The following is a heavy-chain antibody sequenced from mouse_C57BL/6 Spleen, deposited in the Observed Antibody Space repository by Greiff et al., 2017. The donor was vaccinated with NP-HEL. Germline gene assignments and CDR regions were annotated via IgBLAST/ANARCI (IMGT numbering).Heavy chain of an antibody. CDR2: IDPSDSYT. Sequence: QVQLQQPGAELVRPGTSVKLSCKASGYTFTSYWMHWVKQRPGQGLEWIGVIDPSDSYTNYNQKFKGKATLTVDTSSSTAYMQLSSLTSEDAAVYYCARSGYYGRVAYWGQGTLVTVSA. CDR1: GYTFTSYW. V-gene: IGHV1-59*01. D-gene: IGHD1-1*01. CDR3: ARSGYYGRVAY. J-gene: IGHJ3*01.